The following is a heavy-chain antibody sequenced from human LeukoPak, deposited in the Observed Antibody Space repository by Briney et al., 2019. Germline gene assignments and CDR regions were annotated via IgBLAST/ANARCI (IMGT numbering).Heavy chain of an antibody. V-gene: IGHV3-48*01. D-gene: IGHD3-9*01. CDR3: ARATGDGMDV. Sequence: PGGSLRLSCAASGFTFSTYSINWVRQAPGKGLEWVSYISSSSNTIYYADSVKGRFTISRDNAKNSLYLQMNSLRAEDTAVYYCARATGDGMDVWGQGTTVTVSS. CDR2: ISSSSNTI. J-gene: IGHJ6*02. CDR1: GFTFSTYS.